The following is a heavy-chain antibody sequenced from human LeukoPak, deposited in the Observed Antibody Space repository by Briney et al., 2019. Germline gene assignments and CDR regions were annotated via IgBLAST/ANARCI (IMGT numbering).Heavy chain of an antibody. CDR1: GFTFISYA. CDR3: AREFDYGDYPSFNGMDV. D-gene: IGHD4-17*01. Sequence: GGSLRLSFAASGFTFISYAMHWVRQAPGKGREWVAVISYDGSNKYYADSVKGRFTISRDNSKNTLYLQMNSLRAEDTAVYYCAREFDYGDYPSFNGMDVWGQGTTVTVSS. CDR2: ISYDGSNK. J-gene: IGHJ6*02. V-gene: IGHV3-30-3*01.